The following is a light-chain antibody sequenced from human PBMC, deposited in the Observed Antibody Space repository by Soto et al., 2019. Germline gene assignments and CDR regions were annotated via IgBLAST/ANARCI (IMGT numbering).Light chain of an antibody. J-gene: IGKJ3*01. V-gene: IGKV1-12*01. CDR1: QGIGSW. CDR2: AAA. Sequence: DIQMTQSPSSLSASVGDRVTITCRASQGIGSWLAWYQQKPCRAPKILIYAAASLQSVVPSRFSATFSGTDFTLTINSLQPEVVATYFCQHGNSFPLTFGPGNKVDIK. CDR3: QHGNSFPLT.